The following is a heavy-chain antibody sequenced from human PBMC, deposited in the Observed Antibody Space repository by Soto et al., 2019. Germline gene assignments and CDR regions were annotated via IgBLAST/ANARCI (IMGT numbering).Heavy chain of an antibody. D-gene: IGHD3-16*01. V-gene: IGHV4-31*03. J-gene: IGHJ6*02. CDR1: GGSISSGGYY. CDR2: IYYSGST. CDR3: ARDAKEGVMNYYYGMDV. Sequence: QVQLQESGPGLVKPSQTLSLTCTVSGGSISSGGYYWSWIRQHPGKGLEWIGYIYYSGSTYYNPSLKSRVTISVDTSKNQFSLKLSTVTAADTAVYYCARDAKEGVMNYYYGMDVWGQGTTVTVS.